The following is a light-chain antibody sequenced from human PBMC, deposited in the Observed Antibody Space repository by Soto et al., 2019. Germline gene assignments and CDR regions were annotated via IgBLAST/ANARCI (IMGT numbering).Light chain of an antibody. CDR3: CSYAGSSTSPYV. V-gene: IGLV2-23*01. Sequence: QSVLTQPASVSGSPGQSITISCTGTSSDVGSYNLVSWYQQHPGKAPKLMIYEGSKRPSGVSNRFSGSKSGNTASLTISVLQAEDEADYYCCSYAGSSTSPYVFGTGTKVTVL. J-gene: IGLJ1*01. CDR2: EGS. CDR1: SSDVGSYNL.